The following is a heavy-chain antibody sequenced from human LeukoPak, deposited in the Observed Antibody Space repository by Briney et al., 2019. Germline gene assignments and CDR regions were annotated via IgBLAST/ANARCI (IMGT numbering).Heavy chain of an antibody. J-gene: IGHJ6*03. CDR1: GYTFTSYD. CDR3: ARGRGGFYYYYYMDV. V-gene: IGHV1-8*01. CDR2: MNPNSGNT. D-gene: IGHD3-16*01. Sequence: GASVKVSCKASGYTFTSYDIHWVRQAPGQGLEWMGWMNPNSGNTGYAQKFQGRVTMTRNTSISTAYMELSSLRSEDTAVYYCARGRGGFYYYYYMDVWGRGTTVTVSS.